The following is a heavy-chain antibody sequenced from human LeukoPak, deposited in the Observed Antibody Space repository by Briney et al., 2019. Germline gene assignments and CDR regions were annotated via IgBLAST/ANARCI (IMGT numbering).Heavy chain of an antibody. CDR1: GFTFSSYA. V-gene: IGHV3-64*01. CDR2: ISSNGGST. CDR3: ARDRYSGSPVYYFDY. D-gene: IGHD1-26*01. Sequence: GGSLRLSCAASGFTFSSYAMHWVRQAPGKGLEYVSAISSNGGSTYYANSVKGRFTISRDNSKNTPYLQMGSLRAEDMAVYYCARDRYSGSPVYYFDYWGQGTLVTVSS. J-gene: IGHJ4*02.